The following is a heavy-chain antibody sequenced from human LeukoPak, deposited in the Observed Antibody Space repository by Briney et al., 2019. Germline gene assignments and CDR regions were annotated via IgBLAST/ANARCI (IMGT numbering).Heavy chain of an antibody. CDR2: ISSSSATM. V-gene: IGHV3-48*02. CDR3: ARTVISMVRGVTPFDY. J-gene: IGHJ4*02. Sequence: PGGSLRLSCAASGFTFSSYSMNWVRQAPGKGLEWVSYISSSSATMYYADSVKGRFTISRDNVKKSLYLQMNSLRDEDTAVYYCARTVISMVRGVTPFDYWGQGTLVTVSS. D-gene: IGHD3-10*01. CDR1: GFTFSSYS.